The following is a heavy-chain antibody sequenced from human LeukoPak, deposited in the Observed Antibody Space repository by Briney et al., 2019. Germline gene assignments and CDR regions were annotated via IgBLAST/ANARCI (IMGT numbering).Heavy chain of an antibody. D-gene: IGHD5-24*01. J-gene: IGHJ4*02. CDR1: GYTFPSYD. CDR2: MNPNSGNT. V-gene: IGHV1-8*01. Sequence: GASVNVSCKASGYTFPSYDIHWVRQAGGQGRAWMGWMNPNSGNTGYAQKFQGRVTMTRNTSISTAYMELSSLRSEDTAVYYCARGSSSRWLQLLSYWGQGTLVTVSS. CDR3: ARGSSSRWLQLLSY.